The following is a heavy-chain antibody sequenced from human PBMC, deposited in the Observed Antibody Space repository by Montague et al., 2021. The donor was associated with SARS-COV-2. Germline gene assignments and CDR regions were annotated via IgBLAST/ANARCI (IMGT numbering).Heavy chain of an antibody. CDR1: GGSISSSSYY. CDR3: ARVGRQQLVRLSGMDV. D-gene: IGHD6-13*01. CDR2: IYYSGST. J-gene: IGHJ6*02. V-gene: IGHV4-39*07. Sequence: SETLSLTCTVSGGSISSSSYYWGWIRQPPGKGLEWIGSIYYSGSTYYNPSLKCRVTISVDTSKNQFSLKLSSVTAADTAVYYCARVGRQQLVRLSGMDVWGQGTTVTVSS.